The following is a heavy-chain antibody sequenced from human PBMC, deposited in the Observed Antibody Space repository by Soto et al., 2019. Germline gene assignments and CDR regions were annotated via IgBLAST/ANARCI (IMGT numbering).Heavy chain of an antibody. CDR1: GVSISSYY. J-gene: IGHJ4*02. D-gene: IGHD2-15*01. V-gene: IGHV4-4*07. Sequence: SETLSLTCTVSGVSISSYYWSWIRQPAGKGLEWIGRIYTSGSSNYNPSLKSRVTMSVDTSKNQLSLKLTSVTAADTAVYYCARVRYCSGGSCYPSFDYWGQGTLVTVSS. CDR3: ARVRYCSGGSCYPSFDY. CDR2: IYTSGSS.